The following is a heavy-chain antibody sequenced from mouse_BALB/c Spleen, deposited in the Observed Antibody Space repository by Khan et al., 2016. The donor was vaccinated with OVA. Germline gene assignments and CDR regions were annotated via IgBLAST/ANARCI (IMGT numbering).Heavy chain of an antibody. D-gene: IGHD2-13*01. Sequence: QIQLVQSGPELMKPGETVKLSCTASGYTFTNYGMNWVKQAPGKGLKWVGWINTYTGEPSYADDFKGRFAFSLETSASTPYLQINNLKNEDTATYVCASGDYWYMDVWGAGTTVTVSS. CDR1: GYTFTNYG. CDR2: INTYTGEP. CDR3: ASGDYWYMDV. J-gene: IGHJ1*01. V-gene: IGHV9-3-1*01.